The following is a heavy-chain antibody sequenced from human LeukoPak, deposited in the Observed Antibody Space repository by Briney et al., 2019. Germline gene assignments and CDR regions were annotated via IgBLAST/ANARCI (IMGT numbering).Heavy chain of an antibody. V-gene: IGHV3-30*04. Sequence: PGGSLRLSCAASGFTFSSYAMHWVRQAPGKGLEWVAVILNDGNSKYYADSVEDRFTIPRDNSKNTLYLQMNSLRAEYTALYYCAKDLDSSGFSYWGQGTLVTVSS. CDR1: GFTFSSYA. J-gene: IGHJ4*02. CDR2: ILNDGNSK. D-gene: IGHD3-22*01. CDR3: AKDLDSSGFSY.